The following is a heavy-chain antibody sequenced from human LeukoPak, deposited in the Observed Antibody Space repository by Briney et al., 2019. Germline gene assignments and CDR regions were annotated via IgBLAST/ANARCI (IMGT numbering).Heavy chain of an antibody. Sequence: PGGSLRLSCAASGFTFSSYSMNWVRQAPGKGLEWVSYISSSSSTIYYADSVKGRFTISRDNAKNSLYLQMNSLRAEDTAVYYCARESEGAVAIRSAYYGMDVWGQGTTVTVSS. J-gene: IGHJ6*02. CDR3: ARESEGAVAIRSAYYGMDV. V-gene: IGHV3-48*04. CDR2: ISSSSSTI. D-gene: IGHD6-19*01. CDR1: GFTFSSYS.